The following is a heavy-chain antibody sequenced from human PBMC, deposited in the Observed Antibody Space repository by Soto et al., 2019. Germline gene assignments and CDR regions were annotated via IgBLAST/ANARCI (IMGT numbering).Heavy chain of an antibody. CDR2: INHSGST. V-gene: IGHV4-34*01. Sequence: SETLSLTCAVYGGSFSGYYWSWIRQPPGKGLEWIGEINHSGSTNYNPSLKSRVTISVDTSKNQFSLKLSSVTAADTAVYYCARGPLAAGHPYYFDYWGQGTLVTVSS. J-gene: IGHJ4*02. CDR1: GGSFSGYY. CDR3: ARGPLAAGHPYYFDY.